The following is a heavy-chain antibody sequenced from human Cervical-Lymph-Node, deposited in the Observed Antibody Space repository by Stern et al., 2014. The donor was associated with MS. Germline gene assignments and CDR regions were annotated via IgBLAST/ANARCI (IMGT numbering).Heavy chain of an antibody. CDR1: GFTFSNYW. D-gene: IGHD1-7*01. J-gene: IGHJ5*02. CDR3: ARAVRELGT. Sequence: EVQLVESGGGLVQPGGSLRLSCAVSGFTFSNYWMTWVRQAPGKGLEWVASITTDGSEKSYVASVKGRFTISRDNAKNSLYLQMNSLGAEDTAVYYCARAVRELGTWGQGTLVTVSS. CDR2: ITTDGSEK. V-gene: IGHV3-7*01.